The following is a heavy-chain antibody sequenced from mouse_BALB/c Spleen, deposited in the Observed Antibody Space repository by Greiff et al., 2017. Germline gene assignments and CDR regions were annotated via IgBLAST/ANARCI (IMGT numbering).Heavy chain of an antibody. V-gene: IGHV3-8*02. CDR1: GDSITSGY. Sequence: VQLKESGPILVKPSQTLSLTCSVTGDSITSGYWHWIRKFPGNKLEYMGYISYSGSTYYNPSLKSRISITRDTSKNQYYLQLNSVTTEDTATYYCARSGYYGHWYFDVWGAGTTVTVSS. J-gene: IGHJ1*01. D-gene: IGHD1-1*01. CDR3: ARSGYYGHWYFDV. CDR2: ISYSGST.